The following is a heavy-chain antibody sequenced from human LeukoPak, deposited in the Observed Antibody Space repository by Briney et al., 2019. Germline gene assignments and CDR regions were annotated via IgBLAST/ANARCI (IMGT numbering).Heavy chain of an antibody. Sequence: SQTLSLTCAISGDSVSSNSAAWNWIRQSPSRGLEWLGRTYYRSKWYNDYAVSVKSRITINPDTSKIQFSLQLNSVTPEDTAVYYCARDLLGYCSGGSCQWDWFDPWGQGTLVTVSS. CDR1: GDSVSSNSAA. CDR3: ARDLLGYCSGGSCQWDWFDP. D-gene: IGHD2-15*01. V-gene: IGHV6-1*01. J-gene: IGHJ5*02. CDR2: TYYRSKWYN.